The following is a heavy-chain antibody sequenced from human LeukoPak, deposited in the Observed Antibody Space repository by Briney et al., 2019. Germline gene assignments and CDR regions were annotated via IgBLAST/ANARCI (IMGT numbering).Heavy chain of an antibody. CDR1: GFIFSNYA. V-gene: IGHV3-64D*06. CDR3: VRRAMGNYHFDC. CDR2: ISSNGGST. Sequence: PGGSLRLSCSASGFIFSNYAMHWVRQAPGKGLEYVSAISSNGGSTYYADSVKGRFTISRDNSKNTLYLQMSSLRAEDTAVYYCVRRAMGNYHFDCWGQGTLVTVSS. J-gene: IGHJ4*02. D-gene: IGHD1-7*01.